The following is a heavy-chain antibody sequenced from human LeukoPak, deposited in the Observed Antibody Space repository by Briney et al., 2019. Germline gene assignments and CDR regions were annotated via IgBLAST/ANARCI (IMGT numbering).Heavy chain of an antibody. CDR1: GFTFNIYG. Sequence: GGSLRLSCAASGFTFNIYGMSWVRQAPGKGLEWVSSVGGGNDTHYADSVKGRFTGFRDDAQSTVYLQMNSLRVEDTAIYFCAKDATPMNSLWDHFDSWGQGTLVTVSS. J-gene: IGHJ4*02. CDR3: AKDATPMNSLWDHFDS. D-gene: IGHD3-22*01. V-gene: IGHV3-23*01. CDR2: VGGGNDT.